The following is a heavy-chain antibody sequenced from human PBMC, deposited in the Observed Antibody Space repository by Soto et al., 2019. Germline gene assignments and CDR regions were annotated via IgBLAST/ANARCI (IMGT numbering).Heavy chain of an antibody. Sequence: SETLSLTCTVSGGSISSSSYYWGWIRQPPGKGLERIGSIYYSGSTYYNTSLKSRVTISVDTSKNQYSLKLSSVTAADTAVYYFACHKEGFWSGYYYYYLDVWGKGTTVTVSS. D-gene: IGHD3-3*01. J-gene: IGHJ6*03. CDR3: ACHKEGFWSGYYYYYLDV. V-gene: IGHV4-39*01. CDR2: IYYSGST. CDR1: GGSISSSSYY.